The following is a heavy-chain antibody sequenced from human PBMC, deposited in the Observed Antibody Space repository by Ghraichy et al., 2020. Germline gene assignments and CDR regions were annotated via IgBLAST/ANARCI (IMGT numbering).Heavy chain of an antibody. CDR1: GFTVSSNY. D-gene: IGHD6-19*01. J-gene: IGHJ4*02. CDR3: ARGLRYSSGWYYFDY. V-gene: IGHV3-66*01. CDR2: IYSGGST. Sequence: GGSLRLSCAASGFTVSSNYMSWVRQAPGKGLEWVSVIYSGGSTYYADSVKGRFTISRDNSKNTLSLQMNSLRAEDTAVYYCARGLRYSSGWYYFDYWGQGTLVTVSS.